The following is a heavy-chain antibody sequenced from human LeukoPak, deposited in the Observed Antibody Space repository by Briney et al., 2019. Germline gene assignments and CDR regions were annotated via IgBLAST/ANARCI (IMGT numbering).Heavy chain of an antibody. D-gene: IGHD2-2*01. V-gene: IGHV4-59*08. J-gene: IGHJ6*02. Sequence: SETLSLSCTVSGGSISSYYWYWIRQPPGKGLEWIGYIYYSGSTSYNPSLKSRVTMSVDTSKNQFSLKLSSVTAADTAVYYCARSSTRGGVIYYYYGMDVWGQGTTVTVSS. CDR1: GGSISSYY. CDR3: ARSSTRGGVIYYYYGMDV. CDR2: IYYSGST.